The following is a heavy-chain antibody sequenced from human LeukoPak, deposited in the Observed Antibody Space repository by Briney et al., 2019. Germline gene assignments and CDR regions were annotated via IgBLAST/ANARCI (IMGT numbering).Heavy chain of an antibody. V-gene: IGHV1-18*01. Sequence: ASVKVSCKASGYTFTSYGISWVRQAPGQGLEWMGWISAYNGNTNYAQKLQGRVTMTTDTSTSTAYMELRSLRSDDTAVYYCARDGIQLWSYDKIFGDYWGQGTLVTVSS. CDR1: GYTFTSYG. CDR3: ARDGIQLWSYDKIFGDY. D-gene: IGHD5-18*01. J-gene: IGHJ4*02. CDR2: ISAYNGNT.